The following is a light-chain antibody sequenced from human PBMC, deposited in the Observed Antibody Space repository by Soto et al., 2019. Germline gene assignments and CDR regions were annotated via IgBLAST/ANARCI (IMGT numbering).Light chain of an antibody. CDR1: QSVRSN. Sequence: EIVLTQSPATLSLSPGERATHSCRASQSVRSNLAWYQQKPGQAPRLLIYDASNRATGIPARFSGSGSGTDFTLAISSLEPEDFAVYYCQHRSNWPWTFGQGTKVEIK. V-gene: IGKV3-11*01. CDR3: QHRSNWPWT. CDR2: DAS. J-gene: IGKJ1*01.